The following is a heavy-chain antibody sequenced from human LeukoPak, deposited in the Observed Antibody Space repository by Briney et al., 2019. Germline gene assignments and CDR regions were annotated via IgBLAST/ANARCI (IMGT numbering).Heavy chain of an antibody. J-gene: IGHJ4*02. Sequence: SETLSLTCTVSGGSISSYYWSWIRQSPGKGLEWIGYIFYGGNTNYNPSLKSRVTMSMDTSKSQFSLKLTSVTAADTAVYYCASGTIFGVITPYCFHCWGRGTRVSVSS. CDR1: GGSISSYY. CDR3: ASGTIFGVITPYCFHC. CDR2: IFYGGNT. V-gene: IGHV4-59*12. D-gene: IGHD3-3*01.